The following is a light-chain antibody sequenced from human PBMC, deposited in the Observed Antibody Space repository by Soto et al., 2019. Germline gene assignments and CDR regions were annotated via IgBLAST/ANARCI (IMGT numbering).Light chain of an antibody. CDR3: QQYESSPLFT. J-gene: IGKJ3*01. V-gene: IGKV3-20*01. CDR1: QSVRSGF. Sequence: EIVLTQSPGTLSVSPGERATLSCRASQSVRSGFLAWYQQRPGQAPRLLIYGASSRATGIPDRFSGRGSGTDFTLTISRLEPEDFAVYYCQQYESSPLFTFGPGTKVDMK. CDR2: GAS.